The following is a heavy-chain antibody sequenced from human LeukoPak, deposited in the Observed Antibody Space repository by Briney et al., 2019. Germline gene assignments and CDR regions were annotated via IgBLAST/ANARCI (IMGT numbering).Heavy chain of an antibody. CDR2: ISSSSSYI. Sequence: GGSLRLSCAASGFTFSSYSMNWVRQAPGKGLEWVSSISSSSSYIYYADSVKGRFTISRDNAKNSLYLQMNSLRAEDTAVYYCARDSGYSYGTNPPTYYFDYWGQGTLVTVSS. D-gene: IGHD5-18*01. V-gene: IGHV3-21*01. CDR3: ARDSGYSYGTNPPTYYFDY. J-gene: IGHJ4*02. CDR1: GFTFSSYS.